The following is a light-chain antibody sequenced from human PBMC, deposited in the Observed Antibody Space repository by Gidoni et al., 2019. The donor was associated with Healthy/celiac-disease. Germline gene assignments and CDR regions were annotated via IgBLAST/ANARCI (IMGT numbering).Light chain of an antibody. V-gene: IGKV1-17*01. Sequence: DIQMTQSPSSLSASVGDRVTITCRASQDIINDLGWYQQKPGKAPKRLIYAASSLQSGVPSRFSGSGSGTEFTLTISSLQHEDFATYYCLQHNNYPRTFGQGTKVEIK. CDR1: QDIIND. J-gene: IGKJ1*01. CDR2: AAS. CDR3: LQHNNYPRT.